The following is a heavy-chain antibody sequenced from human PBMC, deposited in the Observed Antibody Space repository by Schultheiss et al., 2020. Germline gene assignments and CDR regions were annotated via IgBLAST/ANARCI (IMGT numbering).Heavy chain of an antibody. CDR3: ARGHYGDYVGWFDP. CDR1: GGTFSSYT. V-gene: IGHV1-69*02. J-gene: IGHJ5*02. D-gene: IGHD4-17*01. CDR2: IIPILGIA. Sequence: KISCKASGGTFSSYTISWVRQAPGQGLEWMGRIIPILGIANYAQKFQGRVTITADKSTSTAYMELSSLRSEDTAVYYCARGHYGDYVGWFDPWGQGTLVTVSS.